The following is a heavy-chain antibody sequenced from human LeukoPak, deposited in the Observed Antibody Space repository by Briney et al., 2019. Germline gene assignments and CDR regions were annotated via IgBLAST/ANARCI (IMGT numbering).Heavy chain of an antibody. J-gene: IGHJ4*02. D-gene: IGHD6-19*01. CDR1: GFTFSSYA. CDR2: ISYDGSNK. Sequence: GRSLRLSCAASGFTFSSYAMHWVRQAPGKGLEWVAVISYDGSNKYYADSVKGRFTISRDSSKNTLYLEMNSLRAEDMVVYFCAKDVVPDSGWDLDHWGQGTLVTVSS. V-gene: IGHV3-30-3*01. CDR3: AKDVVPDSGWDLDH.